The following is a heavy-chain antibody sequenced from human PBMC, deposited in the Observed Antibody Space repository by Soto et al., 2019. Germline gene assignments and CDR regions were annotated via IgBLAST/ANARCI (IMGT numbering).Heavy chain of an antibody. CDR1: GYSFTSYW. CDR3: ARGIAASHKYFQN. D-gene: IGHD2-15*01. CDR2: IYPGDSDT. V-gene: IGHV5-51*01. Sequence: XESLKIFRKGSGYSFTSYWLVWVRQMPGKGLEWMGIIYPGDSDTRYSPSFQGQVTISADKSISNAYLQRSSLKASDTAMYYCARGIAASHKYFQNWGQGTLVTVSS. J-gene: IGHJ1*01.